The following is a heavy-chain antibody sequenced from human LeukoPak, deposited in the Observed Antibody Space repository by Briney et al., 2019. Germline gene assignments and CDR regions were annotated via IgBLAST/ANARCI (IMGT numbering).Heavy chain of an antibody. Sequence: ASVKVSCKASGYTFTGYYMHWVRQAPGQGLEWMGWINPNSGGTNYAQKFQGRVTMTRDTSISTAYMELSRLRSDDAAVYYCASLWVRGVTSDYWGQGTLVTVSS. CDR2: INPNSGGT. D-gene: IGHD3-10*01. J-gene: IGHJ4*02. V-gene: IGHV1-2*02. CDR1: GYTFTGYY. CDR3: ASLWVRGVTSDY.